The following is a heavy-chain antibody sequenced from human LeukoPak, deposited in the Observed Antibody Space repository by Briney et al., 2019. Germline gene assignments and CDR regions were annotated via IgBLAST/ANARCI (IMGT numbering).Heavy chain of an antibody. D-gene: IGHD3-22*01. CDR1: GYTFTSYG. CDR2: ISAYNGNT. CDR3: ARGSLDYYDSSGYYYLPLY. J-gene: IGHJ4*02. V-gene: IGHV1-18*01. Sequence: GASVKVSCKASGYTFTSYGISWVRQAPGQGLEWMGWISAYNGNTNYAQKLQGRVTMTTDASTSTAYMELRSLRSDDTAVYYCARGSLDYYDSSGYYYLPLYWGQGTLVTVSP.